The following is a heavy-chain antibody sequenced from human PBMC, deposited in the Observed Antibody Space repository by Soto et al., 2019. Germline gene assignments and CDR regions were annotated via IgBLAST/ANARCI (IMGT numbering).Heavy chain of an antibody. Sequence: GGSLRLSCAASGFTFSSYGMHWVRQAPGKGLEWVAVIWYDGSNKYYADSVKGRFTISRDNSKNTLYLQMNSLRAEDTAVYYCARDRERGYSYGRLDYWGQGTLVTVSS. V-gene: IGHV3-33*01. CDR1: GFTFSSYG. CDR3: ARDRERGYSYGRLDY. D-gene: IGHD5-18*01. CDR2: IWYDGSNK. J-gene: IGHJ4*02.